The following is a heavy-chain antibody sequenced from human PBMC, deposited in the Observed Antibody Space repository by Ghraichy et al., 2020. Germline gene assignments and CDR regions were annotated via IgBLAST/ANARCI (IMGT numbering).Heavy chain of an antibody. CDR2: ISGGGGNT. D-gene: IGHD4-17*01. J-gene: IGHJ4*02. CDR1: GFTFSTYG. V-gene: IGHV3-23*01. Sequence: GGSLRLSCAASGFTFSTYGMSWVRQAPGKGLEWVSTISGGGGNTYYVESVKGRFSISRDNSKNTLYLQMNSLRAEDTAVYYFAKSPYTVTTKRFDYWGQGTLVTVSS. CDR3: AKSPYTVTTKRFDY.